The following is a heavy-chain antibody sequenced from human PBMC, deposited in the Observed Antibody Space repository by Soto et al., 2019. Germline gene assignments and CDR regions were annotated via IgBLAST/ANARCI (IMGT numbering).Heavy chain of an antibody. CDR3: ARTTSSGYSANFDY. Sequence: GVSLRLSCAASGFTFSSYWMSWVRQAPGKGLEWVANIKQDGSEKYYVDSVKGRFTISRDNAKNSLYLQMNSLRAEDTAVYYCARTTSSGYSANFDYWGQGTLVTVSS. D-gene: IGHD3-22*01. V-gene: IGHV3-7*03. CDR2: IKQDGSEK. J-gene: IGHJ4*02. CDR1: GFTFSSYW.